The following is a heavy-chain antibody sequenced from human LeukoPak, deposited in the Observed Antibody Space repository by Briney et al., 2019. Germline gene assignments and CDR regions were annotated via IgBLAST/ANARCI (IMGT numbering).Heavy chain of an antibody. V-gene: IGHV3-53*01. D-gene: IGHD2-21*02. CDR2: IYSGGST. J-gene: IGHJ4*02. Sequence: PGGSLRLSCAASGFTVSSNYMSGVRQAPGKGLEWVSVIYSGGSTYNADSVKGRFTISRDNSKNTLYLQMNSLRAEDTAVYYCASAYCGGDCYSDYWGQGTLVTVSS. CDR1: GFTVSSNY. CDR3: ASAYCGGDCYSDY.